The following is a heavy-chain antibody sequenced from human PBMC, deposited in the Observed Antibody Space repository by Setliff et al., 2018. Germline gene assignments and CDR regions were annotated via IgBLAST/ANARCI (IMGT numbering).Heavy chain of an antibody. Sequence: SETLSLTCTVSGGSISGHYWGWIRQPPGKGLEWIGSIYYSGSTYYNPSLKSRVTISVDTSKNQFSLKLSSVTAADTAVYYCARGTTGAFDIWGQGTMVTVSS. J-gene: IGHJ3*02. V-gene: IGHV4-39*01. CDR3: ARGTTGAFDI. CDR1: GGSISGHY. D-gene: IGHD1-1*01. CDR2: IYYSGST.